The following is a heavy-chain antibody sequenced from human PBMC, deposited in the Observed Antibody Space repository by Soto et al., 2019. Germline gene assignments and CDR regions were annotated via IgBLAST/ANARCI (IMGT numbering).Heavy chain of an antibody. CDR1: GFSLSTSGVG. J-gene: IGHJ4*02. CDR2: IYWDDDK. Sequence: SGPTLVKPTQTLTLTCTFSGFSLSTSGVGVGWIRQPPGKALEWLALIYWDDDKRYSPSLKSRLTITKDTSKNQVVLTMTNMDPVDTATYYCARSEGVWQWLDLKYYFDYWGQGTLVTVSS. CDR3: ARSEGVWQWLDLKYYFDY. D-gene: IGHD6-19*01. V-gene: IGHV2-5*02.